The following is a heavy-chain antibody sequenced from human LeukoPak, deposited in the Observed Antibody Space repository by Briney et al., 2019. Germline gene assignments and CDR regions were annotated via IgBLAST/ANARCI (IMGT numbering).Heavy chain of an antibody. CDR1: GFPLSSYA. J-gene: IGHJ4*02. CDR3: AKSLTTSGGPFSY. V-gene: IGHV3-23*01. D-gene: IGHD4/OR15-4a*01. Sequence: GGSLRLSCAASGFPLSSYAMSWVRQAPGKGLEWVSAISGSGGSTYYADSVKGRFTISRDNSKNTPYLQMNSLRAEDTAVYYCAKSLTTSGGPFSYWGQGTLVTVSS. CDR2: ISGSGGST.